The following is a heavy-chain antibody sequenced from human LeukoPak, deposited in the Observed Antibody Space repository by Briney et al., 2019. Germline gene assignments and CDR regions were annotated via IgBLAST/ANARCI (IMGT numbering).Heavy chain of an antibody. J-gene: IGHJ4*02. D-gene: IGHD5-24*01. CDR1: GFSFSNYG. CDR3: AKGGWLQPNDY. Sequence: GGSLRLSCEASGFSFSNYGMSWVRQAAGQGLEWVSDISCSGTSTYYADSVKGRFTISRDNSNNTLHLHMTSLRVEDTALYYCAKGGWLQPNDYWVQGTLVTVSS. V-gene: IGHV3-23*01. CDR2: ISCSGTST.